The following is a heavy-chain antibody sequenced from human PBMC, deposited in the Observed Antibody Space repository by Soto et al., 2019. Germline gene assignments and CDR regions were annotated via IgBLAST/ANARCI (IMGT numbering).Heavy chain of an antibody. J-gene: IGHJ4*02. Sequence: EVQLVESGGGLVQPGGSLRLSCAASGFTFSDHYMDWVRQAPGKGLEWVGRAGNKAHSFTTEYAASVKGRFTISRDDSKNSLYLQMNSPKTEDTAVYYCVRLDGSYYPDYWGQGTLVTVSS. V-gene: IGHV3-72*01. CDR3: VRLDGSYYPDY. D-gene: IGHD1-26*01. CDR2: AGNKAHSFTT. CDR1: GFTFSDHY.